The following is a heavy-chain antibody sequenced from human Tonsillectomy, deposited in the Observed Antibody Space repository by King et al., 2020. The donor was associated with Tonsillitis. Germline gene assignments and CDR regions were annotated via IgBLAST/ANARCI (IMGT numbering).Heavy chain of an antibody. Sequence: VQLVESGGGLVQPRGSLRLSCADSGFTFSSYWMHWVREARGKGLMWVSRINSDGSSTSYADSVKGRFTISRDNAKNTLYLQVNSLRAEDTAVYICARVHNSSGYYLLSWGQGTLVTVSS. CDR3: ARVHNSSGYYLLS. D-gene: IGHD3-22*01. CDR2: INSDGSST. CDR1: GFTFSSYW. J-gene: IGHJ5*02. V-gene: IGHV3-74*01.